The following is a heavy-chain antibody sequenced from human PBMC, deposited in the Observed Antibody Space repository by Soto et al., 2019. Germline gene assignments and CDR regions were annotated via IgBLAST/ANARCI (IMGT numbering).Heavy chain of an antibody. V-gene: IGHV3-74*01. J-gene: IGHJ5*02. CDR3: VRSMTTLTIDWLDP. CDR1: GFTFSDYW. Sequence: EVQLVESGGGLVQPGGSLRLSCAASGFTFSDYWMHWVRQVPGKGLVWLSRINGDGSNANYADYVRGRFTISRDNDNNTLNLQMNNLRAEDTAVYYCVRSMTTLTIDWLDPWGQGTQVTVFS. D-gene: IGHD4-17*01. CDR2: INGDGSNA.